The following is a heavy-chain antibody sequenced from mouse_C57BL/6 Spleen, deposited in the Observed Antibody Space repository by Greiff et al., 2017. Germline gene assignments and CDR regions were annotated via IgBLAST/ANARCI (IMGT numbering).Heavy chain of an antibody. CDR2: IDPSDSYT. CDR3: ARSREQGDYYGSSAFAY. Sequence: VQLQQSGAELVMPGASVKLSCKASGYTFTSYWMHWVKQRPGQGLEWIGEIDPSDSYTNYNQKFKGKSTLTVDKSSSTAYMQLSSLTSEDSAVYYWARSREQGDYYGSSAFAYWGQGTLVTVSA. CDR1: GYTFTSYW. D-gene: IGHD1-1*01. J-gene: IGHJ3*01. V-gene: IGHV1-69*01.